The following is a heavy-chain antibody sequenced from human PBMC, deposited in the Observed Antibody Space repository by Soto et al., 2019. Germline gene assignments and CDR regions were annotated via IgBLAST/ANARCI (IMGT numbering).Heavy chain of an antibody. CDR1: GGSISSSSYY. J-gene: IGHJ4*02. V-gene: IGHV4-39*01. D-gene: IGHD5-18*01. Sequence: SETLSLTCTVSGGSISSSSYYWGWIRQPPGKGLEWIGSIYYSGSTYYNPSLKSRVTISVDTSKNQFSLKLSSVTAADTAVYYCARHGAWIQPFDYWGQGTLVTVSS. CDR3: ARHGAWIQPFDY. CDR2: IYYSGST.